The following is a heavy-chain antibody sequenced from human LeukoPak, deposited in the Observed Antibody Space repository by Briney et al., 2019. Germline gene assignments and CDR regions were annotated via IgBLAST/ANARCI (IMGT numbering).Heavy chain of an antibody. Sequence: GGSLRLSCAASGFTFSSYAMHWVRQAPGRGLEWVALISFDGSDKYYADSVKGRFTISRDNSKNTLYLQMNSLRGEDTAVYYCAKNPERAYYYYYMDVWGKGTTVIISS. V-gene: IGHV3-30*04. CDR1: GFTFSSYA. CDR3: AKNPERAYYYYYMDV. CDR2: ISFDGSDK. J-gene: IGHJ6*03.